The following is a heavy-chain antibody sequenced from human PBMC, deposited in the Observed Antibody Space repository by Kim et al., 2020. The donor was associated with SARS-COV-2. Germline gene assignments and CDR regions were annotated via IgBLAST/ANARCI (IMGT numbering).Heavy chain of an antibody. CDR1: GGSISSSNW. CDR3: ASRAFLGELSLGAHYFDY. CDR2: IYHSGST. V-gene: IGHV4-4*02. J-gene: IGHJ4*02. D-gene: IGHD3-16*02. Sequence: SETLSLTCAVSGGSISSSNWWSWVRQPPGKGLEWIGEIYHSGSTNYNPSLKSRVTISVDKSKNQFSLKLSSVTAADTAVYYCASRAFLGELSLGAHYFDYWGQGTLVTVSS.